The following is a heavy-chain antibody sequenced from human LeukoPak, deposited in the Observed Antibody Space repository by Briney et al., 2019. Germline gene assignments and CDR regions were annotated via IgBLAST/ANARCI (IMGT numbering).Heavy chain of an antibody. CDR1: GFTVSNNY. CDR2: IYSGGST. J-gene: IGHJ4*02. CDR3: ARVRRSLDLSGSYSVSGEDY. Sequence: PGGSLRLSCAASGFTVSNNYMSWVRQAPGKGLEWVSIIYSGGSTYYADSVKGRFTISRDNSKNTLYLQMNSLRVEDTAVYYCARVRRSLDLSGSYSVSGEDYWGQGTLVTVSS. D-gene: IGHD1-26*01. V-gene: IGHV3-66*01.